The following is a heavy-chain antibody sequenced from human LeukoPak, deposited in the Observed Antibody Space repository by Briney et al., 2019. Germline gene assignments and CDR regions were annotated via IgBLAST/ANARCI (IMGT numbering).Heavy chain of an antibody. V-gene: IGHV4-39*01. CDR3: ARQITMVRGVINWFDP. J-gene: IGHJ5*02. CDR2: IYYSGST. Sequence: PSETLSLTCAVYGGSFSGYYWGWIRQPPGKGLEWIGSIYYSGSTYYNPSLKSRVTISVDTSKNQFSLKLSSVTAADTAVYYCARQITMVRGVINWFDPWGRGTLVTVSS. CDR1: GGSFSGYY. D-gene: IGHD3-10*01.